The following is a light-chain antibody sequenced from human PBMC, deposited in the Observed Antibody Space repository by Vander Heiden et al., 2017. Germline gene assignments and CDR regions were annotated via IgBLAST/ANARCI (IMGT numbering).Light chain of an antibody. CDR3: QSYDGSNVV. CDR2: EDN. CDR1: SGRIASNY. Sequence: TVTLSCACSSGRIASNYVQWYQQHPGSAPTPVIYEDNQRPSGVPDRFSGSTDSSTNAASPTTAGLKTEDEADYCGQSYDGSNVVFGGGTKLTVL. V-gene: IGLV6-57*02. J-gene: IGLJ2*01.